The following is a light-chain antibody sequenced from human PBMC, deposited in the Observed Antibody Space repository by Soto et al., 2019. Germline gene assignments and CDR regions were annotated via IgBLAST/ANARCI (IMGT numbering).Light chain of an antibody. CDR1: QSVSSN. J-gene: IGKJ2*01. CDR3: QQCNDWPHT. CDR2: GAS. V-gene: IGKV3-15*01. Sequence: EIVMTQSPATLSVSPGESATLSCRASQSVSSNLAWYQQKPGQAPRLLIYGASTRATGIPARFSGRGSATELTLTISSLQSEDCAVYYCQQCNDWPHTFGQGTKLEI.